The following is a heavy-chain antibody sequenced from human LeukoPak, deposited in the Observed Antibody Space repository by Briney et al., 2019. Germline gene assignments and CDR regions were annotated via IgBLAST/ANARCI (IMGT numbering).Heavy chain of an antibody. J-gene: IGHJ4*02. D-gene: IGHD3-16*01. Sequence: GGSLRLSCAASGFSFHNFGMSWVRQAPGKGLEWVSTISGSGDTTYYADSVMGRFTISKDNSKNTLYLQLNSLRVEDTAVYFCAKADTPLPLRGPYFDYWGQGTLVTVSS. CDR3: AKADTPLPLRGPYFDY. V-gene: IGHV3-23*01. CDR1: GFSFHNFG. CDR2: ISGSGDTT.